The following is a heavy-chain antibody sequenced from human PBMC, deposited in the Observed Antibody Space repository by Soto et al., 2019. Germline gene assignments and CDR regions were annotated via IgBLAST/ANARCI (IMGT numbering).Heavy chain of an antibody. J-gene: IGHJ4*02. CDR2: ISYDGSNK. CDR1: GFTFSSYA. CDR3: ARERVAGYFDY. D-gene: IGHD6-19*01. V-gene: IGHV3-30-3*01. Sequence: PGGSLRLSCAASGFTFSSYAMHWVRQAPGKGLEWVAVISYDGSNKYYADSVKGRFTISRDNSKNTLYLQMNSLRAEDTAVYYCARERVAGYFDYWGQGTLVTVSS.